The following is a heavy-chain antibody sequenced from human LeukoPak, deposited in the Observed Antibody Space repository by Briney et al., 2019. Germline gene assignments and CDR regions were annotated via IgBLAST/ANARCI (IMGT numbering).Heavy chain of an antibody. CDR3: ARDGVVGATTLDY. CDR2: IKQDGSEK. CDR1: GFTFSNSW. D-gene: IGHD1-26*01. V-gene: IGHV3-7*01. J-gene: IGHJ4*02. Sequence: GGSLRLSCAASGFTFSNSWMSWVRQAPGKGLEWVANIKQDGSEKYYVDSVKGRFTISRDNAKNSLYLQMNSLRAEDTAVYYCARDGVVGATTLDYWGQGTLVTVSS.